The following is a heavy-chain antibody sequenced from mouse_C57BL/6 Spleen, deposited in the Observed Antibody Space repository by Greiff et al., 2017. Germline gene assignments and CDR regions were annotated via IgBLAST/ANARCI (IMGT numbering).Heavy chain of an antibody. CDR3: ARGGDGYPRWYFDV. Sequence: QVQLQQPGAELVKPGSSVKLSCKASGYTFTSYWMHWVKQRPIQGLEWIGNIDPSDSETHYNQKFKDKATLTVDKSSSTAYMQLSSLTSEDSAVYYCARGGDGYPRWYFDVWGTGTTVTVSS. CDR1: GYTFTSYW. V-gene: IGHV1-52*01. J-gene: IGHJ1*03. CDR2: IDPSDSET. D-gene: IGHD2-3*01.